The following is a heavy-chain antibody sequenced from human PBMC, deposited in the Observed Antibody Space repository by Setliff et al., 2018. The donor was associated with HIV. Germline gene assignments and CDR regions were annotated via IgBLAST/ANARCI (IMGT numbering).Heavy chain of an antibody. J-gene: IGHJ6*03. Sequence: ASVKVSCKASGYTFTSYDINWVRQATGQGLEWMGWMNPNSGNTGYAQKFQGRVTMTRNTSISTAYMELSSLRSEDTAVYYCATLAGDYYYSGRGYYFMDVWGKGTTVTVS. V-gene: IGHV1-8*02. D-gene: IGHD3-10*01. CDR2: MNPNSGNT. CDR1: GYTFTSYD. CDR3: ATLAGDYYYSGRGYYFMDV.